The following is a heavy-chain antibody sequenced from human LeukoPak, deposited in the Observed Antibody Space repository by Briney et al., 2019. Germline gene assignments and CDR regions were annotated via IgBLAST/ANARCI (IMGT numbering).Heavy chain of an antibody. CDR1: GGSFSGYY. CDR2: INHSGST. Sequence: PSETLSLTCAVYGGSFSGYYWSWIRHPPGKGLEWIGEINHSGSTNYNPSLKSRVTISVDTSKNQFSLKLSSVTAADTAVYYCARECIVGATVYYYMDVWGKGTTVTVSS. J-gene: IGHJ6*03. CDR3: ARECIVGATVYYYMDV. D-gene: IGHD1-26*01. V-gene: IGHV4-34*01.